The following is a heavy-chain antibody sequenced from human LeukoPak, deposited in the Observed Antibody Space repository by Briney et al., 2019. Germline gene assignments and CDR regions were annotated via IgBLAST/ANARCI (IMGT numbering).Heavy chain of an antibody. CDR1: GGSISSSSDN. V-gene: IGHV4-39*01. Sequence: SSETPSLTCTVSGGSISSSSDNWGWIRQPPGKGLEWIGSIYYTGITYYNPSVMSRVTMSVDTSRNQFSLRLSSVTAADTAMYYCARQGRATVVMYMDDWGNGTTVTVSS. CDR3: ARQGRATVVMYMDD. J-gene: IGHJ6*03. D-gene: IGHD3-22*01. CDR2: IYYTGIT.